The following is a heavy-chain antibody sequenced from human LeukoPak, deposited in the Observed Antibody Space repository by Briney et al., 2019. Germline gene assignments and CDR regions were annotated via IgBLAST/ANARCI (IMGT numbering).Heavy chain of an antibody. CDR1: GGSISSYY. CDR3: ARFYGSGSDAAFDI. J-gene: IGHJ3*02. CDR2: IYYSGST. V-gene: IGHV4-59*01. D-gene: IGHD3-10*01. Sequence: NPSETLSLTCTVSGGSISSYYWSWIRQPPGKGLEWIGYIYYSGSTNYNPSLKSRVTISVDTSKNQFSLKLSSVTAADTAVYYCARFYGSGSDAAFDIWGQGTMVTVSS.